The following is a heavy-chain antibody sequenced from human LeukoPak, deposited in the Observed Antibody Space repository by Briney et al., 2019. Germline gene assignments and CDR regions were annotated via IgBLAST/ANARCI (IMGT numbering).Heavy chain of an antibody. J-gene: IGHJ4*02. D-gene: IGHD2-21*02. CDR3: AKVKTDILIPDS. CDR2: ISPSGTDI. V-gene: IGHV3-11*04. Sequence: GGSLRLSCAVSGFTFSDTYMTWIRQAPGKGLESLSYISPSGTDISYADSVKGRFTISRDNAKSSLYLQMNSLTSEDTAVYYCAKVKTDILIPDSWGQGTLVTVSS. CDR1: GFTFSDTY.